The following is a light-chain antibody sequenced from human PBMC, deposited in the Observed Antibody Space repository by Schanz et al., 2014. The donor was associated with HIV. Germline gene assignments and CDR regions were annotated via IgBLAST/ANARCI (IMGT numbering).Light chain of an antibody. Sequence: DIVMTQSPATLSVSPGERAILSCRTSQNTGTYLAWYQQKPGQAPRLLIYNASNRATGVPARFSGSGSGTEFTLTISSLQSEDFAVYYCQQSGSSPYTFGQGTKLEIK. J-gene: IGKJ2*01. V-gene: IGKV3-15*01. CDR3: QQSGSSPYT. CDR2: NAS. CDR1: QNTGTY.